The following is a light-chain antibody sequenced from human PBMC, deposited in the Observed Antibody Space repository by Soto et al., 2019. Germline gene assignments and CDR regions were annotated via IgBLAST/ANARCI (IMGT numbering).Light chain of an antibody. CDR3: QVWDSSGDRVV. CDR2: YDS. V-gene: IGLV3-21*04. CDR1: NIGSKS. Sequence: SYVLTQPPSVSVAPGKTARITCGGNNIGSKSVHWYQQKPGQAPVVVIYYDSDRPSGIPERFSGSSSWNTATLTISRVEAGDEADYYCQVWDSSGDRVVFGGGTKLTVL. J-gene: IGLJ2*01.